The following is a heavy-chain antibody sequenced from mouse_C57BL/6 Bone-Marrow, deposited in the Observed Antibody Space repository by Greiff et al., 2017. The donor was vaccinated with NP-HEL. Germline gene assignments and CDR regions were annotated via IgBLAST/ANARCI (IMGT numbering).Heavy chain of an antibody. Sequence: EVQLQQSGAELVRPGASVKLSCTASGFNIKDDYMHWVKQRPEQGLEWIGWIDPENGDTEYASKFQGKATITADTSSNTAYLQLSSLTSEDTAVYYGTTHYDYDGYYFDYWGQGTTLTVSS. CDR1: GFNIKDDY. CDR2: IDPENGDT. J-gene: IGHJ2*01. CDR3: TTHYDYDGYYFDY. D-gene: IGHD2-4*01. V-gene: IGHV14-4*01.